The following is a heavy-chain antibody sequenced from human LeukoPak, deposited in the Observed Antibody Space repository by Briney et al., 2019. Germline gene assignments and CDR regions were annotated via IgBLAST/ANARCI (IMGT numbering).Heavy chain of an antibody. V-gene: IGHV1-69*02. J-gene: IGHJ6*02. CDR2: IIPILGIA. D-gene: IGHD3-10*01. Sequence: KISCKSSGYSFTSYWIGWVRQAPGQGLEWMGRIIPILGIANYAQKFQGRVTITADKSTSTAYMELSSLRSEGTAVYYCARNYYGSGSYYYYGMDVWGQGTTVTVSS. CDR1: GYSFTSYW. CDR3: ARNYYGSGSYYYYGMDV.